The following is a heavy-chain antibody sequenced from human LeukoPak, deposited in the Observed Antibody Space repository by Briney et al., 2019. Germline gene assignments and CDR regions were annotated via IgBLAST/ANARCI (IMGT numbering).Heavy chain of an antibody. Sequence: SETLSLTCTVSGGSMSSYYWSWIRQPPGKGLEWIGYIYYSGSTKYNPSLKSRVTISVDTSKNQFSLKLNSVTAADTAVYYCARLGLGQQLAYFDYWGQGTRVTVSS. J-gene: IGHJ4*02. CDR1: GGSMSSYY. CDR2: IYYSGST. V-gene: IGHV4-59*08. D-gene: IGHD6-13*01. CDR3: ARLGLGQQLAYFDY.